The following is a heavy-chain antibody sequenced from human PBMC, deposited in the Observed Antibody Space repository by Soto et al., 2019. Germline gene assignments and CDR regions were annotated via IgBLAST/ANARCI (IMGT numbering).Heavy chain of an antibody. CDR2: INHSGST. V-gene: IGHV4-34*01. Sequence: SGPLSLTSAFYGGSFVGSYGGWIPRPPGKGLEWIGEINHSGSTNYNPSLKSRVTISVDTSKNQFSLKLSSVTAADTAVYYCARVRYYYDSSGYLGYWGQGTLVTVS. J-gene: IGHJ4*02. D-gene: IGHD3-22*01. CDR3: ARVRYYYDSSGYLGY. CDR1: GGSFVGSY.